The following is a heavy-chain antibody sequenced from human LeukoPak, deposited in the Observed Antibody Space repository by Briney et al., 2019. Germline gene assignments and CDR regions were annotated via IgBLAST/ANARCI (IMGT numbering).Heavy chain of an antibody. V-gene: IGHV3-74*01. Sequence: PGVSLRLSCTASGFTFSGYWMHWVRQAPGKGLVWVSRINSDGSITTYADSVKGRFTISRDNAKNTLYLQMISLRAEDTAVYYCVRDYYGSAQGYWGQGTLVTVSS. CDR3: VRDYYGSAQGY. CDR1: GFTFSGYW. J-gene: IGHJ4*02. D-gene: IGHD3-10*01. CDR2: INSDGSIT.